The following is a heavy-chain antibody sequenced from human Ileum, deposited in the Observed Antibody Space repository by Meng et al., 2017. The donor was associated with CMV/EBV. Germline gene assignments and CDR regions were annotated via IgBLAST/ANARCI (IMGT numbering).Heavy chain of an antibody. CDR3: ARVDILVVPIAANCFDP. V-gene: IGHV1-2*02. D-gene: IGHD2-2*01. Sequence: YTLIDYYMRWVRQAPGQGLEWIGWIDPKNGNTNYAKKFQGRVTMTRDASINTADMELSSLKSDDTAVCYCARVDILVVPIAANCFDPWGQGTLVTVSS. CDR2: IDPKNGNT. J-gene: IGHJ5*02. CDR1: YTLIDYY.